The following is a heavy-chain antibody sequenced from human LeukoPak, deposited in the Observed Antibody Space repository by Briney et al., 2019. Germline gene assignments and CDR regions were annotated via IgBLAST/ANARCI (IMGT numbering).Heavy chain of an antibody. V-gene: IGHV5-10-1*01. CDR3: ARHPPNYYGSGSFCY. CDR1: GYSFTSYW. J-gene: IGHJ4*02. CDR2: IDPSDSYT. Sequence: GASLKISCKGSGYSFTSYWISWVRQMPGKGLEWMGRIDPSDSYTNYSPSFQGHVTISADKSISTAYLQWSSLKASDTAMYYCARHPPNYYGSGSFCYWGQGTLVTVSS. D-gene: IGHD3-10*01.